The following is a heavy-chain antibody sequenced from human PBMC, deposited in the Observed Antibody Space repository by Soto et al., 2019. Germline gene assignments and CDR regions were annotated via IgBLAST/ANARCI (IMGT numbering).Heavy chain of an antibody. J-gene: IGHJ5*02. D-gene: IGHD4-4*01. CDR3: VRGGSNYAS. CDR2: INIEGSTT. CDR1: GFTFNNYW. V-gene: IGHV3-74*01. Sequence: VQLVESGGGLVQPGGSLRLSCAASGFTFNNYWMHWVRQAPGKGLVWVSRINIEGSTTDYADSVRGRFAISRDNAKNTLYLQMDSLRGEDTAVYYCVRGGSNYASWGQGTLVTVSS.